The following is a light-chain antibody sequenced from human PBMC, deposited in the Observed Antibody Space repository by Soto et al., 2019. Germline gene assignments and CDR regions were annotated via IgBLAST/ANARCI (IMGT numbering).Light chain of an antibody. J-gene: IGKJ4*01. CDR2: GAS. CDR3: QQYSSSPLT. Sequence: EIVVTQSPGTLSLSPGEGATLSCRASQSVSSNYLAWYQQKPGQAPRLLIYGASNRATGIPDRFSGSGSGTDFTLTISRLDPEDFAVYYCQQYSSSPLTFGGGTKVEIK. CDR1: QSVSSNY. V-gene: IGKV3-20*01.